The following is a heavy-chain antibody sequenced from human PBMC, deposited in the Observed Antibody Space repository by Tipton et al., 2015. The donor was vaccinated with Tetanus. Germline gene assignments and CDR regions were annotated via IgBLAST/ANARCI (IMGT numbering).Heavy chain of an antibody. CDR3: GRERGVYIYYGMDV. Sequence: QLVQSGAEMKKPGASVKVSCTASGYTFTSYDIYWLRQAPGQGLEWMGWIVPDSGGTVYAQKFQGRVTMPTDTSISTAYMELRSLRTADPVVYYCGRERGVYIYYGMDVWGPGPPVTVS. CDR1: GYTFTSYD. CDR2: IVPDSGGT. J-gene: IGHJ6*02. D-gene: IGHD2-8*01. V-gene: IGHV1-2*02.